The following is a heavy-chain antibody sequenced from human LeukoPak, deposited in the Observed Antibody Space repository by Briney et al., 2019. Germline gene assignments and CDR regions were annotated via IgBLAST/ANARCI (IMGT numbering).Heavy chain of an antibody. CDR3: ARQSIAAAGTNNWFDS. CDR2: IYPGDSDT. J-gene: IGHJ5*01. V-gene: IGHV5-51*01. CDR1: GYSFTSYW. Sequence: GESLKISCKGSGYSFTSYWIGWVRQMPGKGLEWMGIIYPGDSDTRYSPSFQGQVTISADKSISTAYLQWSSLKASDTAMYYCARQSIAAAGTNNWFDSWGQGTLVTVSS. D-gene: IGHD6-13*01.